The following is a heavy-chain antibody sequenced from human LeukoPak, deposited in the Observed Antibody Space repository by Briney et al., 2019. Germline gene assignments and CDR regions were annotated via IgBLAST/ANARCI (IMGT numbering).Heavy chain of an antibody. CDR2: IYPGDSDT. D-gene: IGHD6-13*01. J-gene: IGHJ3*02. CDR3: ASSRLTGYSSSWYRGDDAFDI. Sequence: GESLKISCKGSGYSFTSYWIGWVRQMPGKGLEWMGIIYPGDSDTRYSPSFQGQVTISADKSISTAYLQWSSLKASDTAMYYCASSRLTGYSSSWYRGDDAFDIWGQGTMVTVSS. V-gene: IGHV5-51*01. CDR1: GYSFTSYW.